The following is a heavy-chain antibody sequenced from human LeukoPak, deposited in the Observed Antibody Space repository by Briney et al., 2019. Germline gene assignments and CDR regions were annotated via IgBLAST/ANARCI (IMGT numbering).Heavy chain of an antibody. D-gene: IGHD1-26*01. Sequence: GGSLRLSCAASGFTFSTYAMHWVRQAPGKGLEWVAVISYDGSNTYYADSVKGRFTISRDNSKNTLYLQMNSLTAEDTAVYYCARSIVGATLSTYFDYWGQGTLVTVSS. J-gene: IGHJ4*02. CDR2: ISYDGSNT. CDR1: GFTFSTYA. V-gene: IGHV3-30-3*01. CDR3: ARSIVGATLSTYFDY.